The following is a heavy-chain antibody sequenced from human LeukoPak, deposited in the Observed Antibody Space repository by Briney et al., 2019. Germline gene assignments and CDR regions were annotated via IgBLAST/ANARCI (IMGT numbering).Heavy chain of an antibody. D-gene: IGHD1-26*01. CDR3: SKEERSGDFYYGMDV. V-gene: IGHV3-7*05. CDR2: IKEDGSEK. Sequence: GGSLRLSCAASGFTFSSYWMNWVRQAPGKGLEWVANIKEDGSEKYYVDSVMGRFTISRDNAKNSLYLQMNSLRAEDTAVYYCSKEERSGDFYYGMDVWGQGTTVTVSS. J-gene: IGHJ6*02. CDR1: GFTFSSYW.